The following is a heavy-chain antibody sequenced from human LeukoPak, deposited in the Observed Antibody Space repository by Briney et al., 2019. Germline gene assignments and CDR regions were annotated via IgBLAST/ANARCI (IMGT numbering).Heavy chain of an antibody. CDR3: ASHTYYYDSSGRHAFDI. J-gene: IGHJ3*02. Sequence: APVKVSCKASGYTFTDYYLHWVRQAPGKGLEWMGWINPNSGGTKYAQKFQGWVTMTRDTSISTAYIDLSSLTSDDTAVYYRASHTYYYDSSGRHAFDIWGQGTMVTVSS. CDR1: GYTFTDYY. D-gene: IGHD3-22*01. CDR2: INPNSGGT. V-gene: IGHV1-2*04.